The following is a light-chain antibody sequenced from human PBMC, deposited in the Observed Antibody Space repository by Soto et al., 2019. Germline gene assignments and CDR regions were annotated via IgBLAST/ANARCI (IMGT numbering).Light chain of an antibody. CDR3: QQYDILPIT. CDR1: QDINIY. V-gene: IGKV1-33*01. J-gene: IGKJ5*01. CDR2: DAS. Sequence: DIQMTQSPSSLFASVGDRFTFTCQATQDINIYLNWYQQKPGKAPNLLIYDASNLEIGVPSRFSGSGSGTHFTFTISSLQTEDIGTYYCQQYDILPITFGRGTRLEIK.